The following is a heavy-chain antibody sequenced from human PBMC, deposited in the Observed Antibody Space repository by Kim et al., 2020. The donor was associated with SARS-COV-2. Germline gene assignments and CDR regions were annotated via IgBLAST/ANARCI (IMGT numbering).Heavy chain of an antibody. CDR3: ARDEATRYYFDY. J-gene: IGHJ4*02. Sequence: DYAVSMKSRITINPDTAKNQFSLQLNSVTPEDTAVYYCARDEATRYYFDYWGQGTLVTVSS. V-gene: IGHV6-1*01.